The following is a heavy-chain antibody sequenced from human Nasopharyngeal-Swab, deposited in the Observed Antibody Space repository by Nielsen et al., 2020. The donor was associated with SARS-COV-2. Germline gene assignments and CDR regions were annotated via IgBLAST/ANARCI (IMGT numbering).Heavy chain of an antibody. V-gene: IGHV1-8*03. J-gene: IGHJ6*03. Sequence: LRQAPGQGLEWMGWMNPNSGNTGYAQKFQGRVTITRDTSASTAYMELSSLRSEDTAVYYCAREAHYYGSGSYPYYYMDVWGKGTTVTVSS. D-gene: IGHD3-10*01. CDR3: AREAHYYGSGSYPYYYMDV. CDR2: MNPNSGNT.